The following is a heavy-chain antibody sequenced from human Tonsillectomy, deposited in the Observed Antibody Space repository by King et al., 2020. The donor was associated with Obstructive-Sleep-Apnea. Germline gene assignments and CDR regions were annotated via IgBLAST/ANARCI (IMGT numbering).Heavy chain of an antibody. CDR3: ARDKGYSSGWEDGMDV. CDR2: TSYDGGNK. Sequence: VQLVESGGGVVQPGRSLRLSCAASGFTFSSFAMHWGRQAPGQSLEWVAVTSYDGGNKYYADSVKGRLTISSDNSKNSLYLQMNTLRVEETAVYYCARDKGYSSGWEDGMDVWGQGTTVTVSS. J-gene: IGHJ6*02. V-gene: IGHV3-30*04. D-gene: IGHD6-19*01. CDR1: GFTFSSFA.